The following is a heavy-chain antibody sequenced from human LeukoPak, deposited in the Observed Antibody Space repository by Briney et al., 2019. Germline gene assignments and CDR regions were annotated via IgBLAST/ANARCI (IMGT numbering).Heavy chain of an antibody. CDR2: ISGGGDST. J-gene: IGHJ4*02. D-gene: IGHD5-12*01. Sequence: GGSLRLSCVASGFIFSNYNMDWVRQAPGKGLEWVSGISGGGDSTYYADSVQGRFTISRDHSKNTLYLQMNSLRAEDTAVYYCAKDRYSPPYYFDYGGQGTLVTVSS. CDR1: GFIFSNYN. CDR3: AKDRYSPPYYFDY. V-gene: IGHV3-23*01.